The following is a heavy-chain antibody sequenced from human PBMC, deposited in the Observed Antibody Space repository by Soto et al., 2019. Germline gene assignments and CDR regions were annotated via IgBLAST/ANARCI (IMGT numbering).Heavy chain of an antibody. D-gene: IGHD3-10*01. CDR2: ISSSSSFI. Sequence: GGSLRLSCAASGFTFSSYSMNWVRQAPGKGLEWVSSISSSSSFIYYADSVKGRFTISRDNAKNSLYLQMNSLRAEDTDVYYCARDRNTYYYGSGSYYYYGMDVWGQGTTVTVSS. J-gene: IGHJ6*02. CDR1: GFTFSSYS. CDR3: ARDRNTYYYGSGSYYYYGMDV. V-gene: IGHV3-21*01.